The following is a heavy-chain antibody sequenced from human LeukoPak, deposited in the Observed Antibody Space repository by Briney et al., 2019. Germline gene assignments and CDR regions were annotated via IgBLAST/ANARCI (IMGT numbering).Heavy chain of an antibody. V-gene: IGHV3-23*01. CDR1: GFTFSSFA. CDR2: ITGGGLHT. D-gene: IGHD3-3*01. CDR3: AKGFRSAGS. J-gene: IGHJ4*02. Sequence: GGSLRLSCAASGFTFSSFALTWVRQTPGKGLEWVSAITGGGLHTYYADSVKGRFTISRDNSKNTVYLQMNSLRPDDAAVYYCAKGFRSAGSWGQGTLVTVAS.